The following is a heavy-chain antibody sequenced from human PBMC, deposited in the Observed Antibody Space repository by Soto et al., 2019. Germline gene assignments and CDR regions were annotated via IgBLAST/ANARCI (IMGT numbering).Heavy chain of an antibody. CDR2: IYYSGST. V-gene: IGHV4-31*03. CDR1: GGSISSGGYY. D-gene: IGHD3-10*01. J-gene: IGHJ5*02. Sequence: PSETLSLTCTVSGGSISSGGYYWSWIRQHPGKGLEWIGYIYYSGSTYYNPSLKSRVTISVDTSKNQFSLKLSSVTAADTAVYYCARALQRSGPTQGGPIDPWGQGTLVTVSS. CDR3: ARALQRSGPTQGGPIDP.